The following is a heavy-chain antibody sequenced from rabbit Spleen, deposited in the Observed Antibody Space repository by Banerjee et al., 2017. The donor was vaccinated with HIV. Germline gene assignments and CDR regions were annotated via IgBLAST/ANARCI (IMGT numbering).Heavy chain of an antibody. J-gene: IGHJ6*01. V-gene: IGHV1S40*01. Sequence: EESGGDLVMPGASLTLTCTASGVSFSSSSYMCWVRQAPGKGLEWIACIDTGSSGFTYFATWAKGRFTCSKTSSTTVTLQMTRLTAADTATYFCARDTSSSFSSYGMDLWGPGTLVTV. D-gene: IGHD1-1*01. CDR3: ARDTSSSFSSYGMDL. CDR1: GVSFSSSSY. CDR2: IDTGSSGFT.